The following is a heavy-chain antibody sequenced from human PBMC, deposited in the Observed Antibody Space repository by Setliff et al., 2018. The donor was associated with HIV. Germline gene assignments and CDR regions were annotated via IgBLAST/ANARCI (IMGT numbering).Heavy chain of an antibody. CDR2: INPGSGNT. CDR1: GYTFTNYA. J-gene: IGHJ4*02. D-gene: IGHD2-15*01. V-gene: IGHV1-3*01. Sequence: ASVKVSCKASGYTFTNYAIHWVRQAPGQRLEWMGWINPGSGNTQYSQKLQGRITITRDSSASTVYLELSSLRFEDTAVYYCARVYCSGGACYSLNSWGQGALVTVS. CDR3: ARVYCSGGACYSLNS.